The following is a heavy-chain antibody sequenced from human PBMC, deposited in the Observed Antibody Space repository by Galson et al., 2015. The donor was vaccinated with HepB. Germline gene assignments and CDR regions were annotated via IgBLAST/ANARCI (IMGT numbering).Heavy chain of an antibody. D-gene: IGHD6-19*01. CDR3: TTGLIGYSSGWYQVGAFDI. V-gene: IGHV1-69-2*01. Sequence: VKVSCKVSGHTFTDYYMHWVQQAPGKGLEWMGLVDPEDGETIYAEKFQGRVTITADTSTDTAYMELSSLRSEDTTVYYCTTGLIGYSSGWYQVGAFDIWGQGTMVTVSS. J-gene: IGHJ3*02. CDR2: VDPEDGET. CDR1: GHTFTDYY.